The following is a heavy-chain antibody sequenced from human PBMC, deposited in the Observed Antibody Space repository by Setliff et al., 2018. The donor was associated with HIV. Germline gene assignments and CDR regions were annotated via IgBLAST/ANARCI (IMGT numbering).Heavy chain of an antibody. CDR2: INPRSGFR. Sequence: ASVKVSCKASGYSFTSYSMHWVRQTPGQGLEWMGVINPRSGFRIYVQKIKGRVTMTWDTSTTTIYMELRSLTSDDTAVYYCARGDSFGGGFEYLGQGTLVTAPQ. CDR3: ARGDSFGGGFEY. CDR1: GYSFTSYS. J-gene: IGHJ4*02. D-gene: IGHD3-10*01. V-gene: IGHV1-46*01.